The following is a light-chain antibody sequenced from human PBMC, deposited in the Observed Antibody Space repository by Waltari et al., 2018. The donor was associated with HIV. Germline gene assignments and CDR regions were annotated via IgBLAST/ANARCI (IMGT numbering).Light chain of an antibody. Sequence: DIQLTQSPSFLSASVGDRVTITCRASQGISTYLAWYQQKPGKAPKFLIYDASALQSGVPSRFSGSGSGTEFTLTISSLQPEDFATYYCQQLNSYPRTFGQGTKVEIK. CDR1: QGISTY. V-gene: IGKV1-9*01. CDR3: QQLNSYPRT. J-gene: IGKJ1*01. CDR2: DAS.